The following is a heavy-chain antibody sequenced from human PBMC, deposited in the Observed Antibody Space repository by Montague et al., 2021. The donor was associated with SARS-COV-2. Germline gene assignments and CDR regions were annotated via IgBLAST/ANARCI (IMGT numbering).Heavy chain of an antibody. V-gene: IGHV3-30*04. Sequence: SLRLSCAASGFTFSSSAMHWVRQAPGKGLEWVAVISYDGSNTYYADSVKGRFTISRDNSKDILYLQMNSLRAEDTALYYCAKDADDYGVWDGLDVWGQGTMVTVSS. CDR1: GFTFSSSA. CDR2: ISYDGSNT. D-gene: IGHD4-17*01. J-gene: IGHJ3*01. CDR3: AKDADDYGVWDGLDV.